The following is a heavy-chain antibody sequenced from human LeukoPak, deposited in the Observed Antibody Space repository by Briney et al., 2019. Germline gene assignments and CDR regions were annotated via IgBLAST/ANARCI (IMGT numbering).Heavy chain of an antibody. J-gene: IGHJ5*02. D-gene: IGHD3-10*01. V-gene: IGHV1/OR15-3*02. Sequence: ASVKVSCKASGYTFSDYYMHWVRQAPGQGLEWMGWINAGNGNTKYSQKFQGRVTITRDTSASTAYMELSSLRSEDTAVYYCARGPGHGSGFSFDPWGQGTLVTVSS. CDR3: ARGPGHGSGFSFDP. CDR2: INAGNGNT. CDR1: GYTFSDYY.